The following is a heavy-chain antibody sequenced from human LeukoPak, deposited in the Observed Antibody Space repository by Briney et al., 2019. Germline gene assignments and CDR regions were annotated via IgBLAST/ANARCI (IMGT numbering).Heavy chain of an antibody. CDR2: ISGSGGST. V-gene: IGHV3-23*01. Sequence: GGSLRLSCAASGFTLSDHYMSWIRQSPGKGLEWVSAISGSGGSTYYADSVKGRFTISRDNSKSAMYLQMNSLGAEDTAVYYCTKSYYYGSGNYYYYMDVWGKGTTVTVSS. CDR3: TKSYYYGSGNYYYYMDV. J-gene: IGHJ6*03. CDR1: GFTLSDHY. D-gene: IGHD3-10*01.